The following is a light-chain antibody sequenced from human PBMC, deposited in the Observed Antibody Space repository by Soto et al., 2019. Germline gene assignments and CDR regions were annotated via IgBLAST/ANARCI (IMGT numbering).Light chain of an antibody. CDR2: EVS. CDR3: SSYAGSNIVV. Sequence: QSVLTQPPSESGSPGQSVTISCTGTSSDVGGYNYVSWYQQHPGKAPKLMIYEVSKRPSGVPDRFSGSKSGNTASLTVSGLQAEDEADYYCSSYAGSNIVVFGGGTQLTVL. J-gene: IGLJ2*01. CDR1: SSDVGGYNY. V-gene: IGLV2-8*01.